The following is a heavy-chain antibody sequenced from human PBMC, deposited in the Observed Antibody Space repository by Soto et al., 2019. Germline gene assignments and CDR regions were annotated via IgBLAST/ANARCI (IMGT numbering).Heavy chain of an antibody. V-gene: IGHV4-39*01. Sequence: SETLSLTCTVTGDSISSRSYYWGWIRQPPGKGLEWIGSIYYSGSTYNNPSLRSRVSMSIDTSKDQFSLKLKSVTAADTAVYYCARGGIPPSGYGIAYAMDVWGQGTTVTVSS. CDR3: ARGGIPPSGYGIAYAMDV. J-gene: IGHJ6*02. CDR2: IYYSGST. CDR1: GDSISSRSYY. D-gene: IGHD1-26*01.